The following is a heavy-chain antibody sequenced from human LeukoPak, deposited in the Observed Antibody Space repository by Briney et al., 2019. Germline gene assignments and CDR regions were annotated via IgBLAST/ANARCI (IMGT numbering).Heavy chain of an antibody. CDR3: ARRNSRGFSNWFDP. V-gene: IGHV1-46*01. CDR2: INPSGGST. Sequence: GASVKVSCKASGYTFTSYYMHWVRQAPGQGLEWMGIINPSGGSTSYAQKLQGRVTMTRDMSTSTVYIELSSLRTEESAVYCCARRNSRGFSNWFDPWGQASQVGDCS. D-gene: IGHD6-19*01. J-gene: IGHJ5*02. CDR1: GYTFTSYY.